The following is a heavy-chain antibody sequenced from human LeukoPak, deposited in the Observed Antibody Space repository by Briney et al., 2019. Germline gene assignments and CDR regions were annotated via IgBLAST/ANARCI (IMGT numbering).Heavy chain of an antibody. CDR3: AKGEYDYVWGSYRYDY. V-gene: IGHV3-30*02. J-gene: IGHJ4*02. CDR1: GFTFSSYG. D-gene: IGHD3-16*02. CDR2: IRYDGSNK. Sequence: GGSLRLSCAASGFTFSSYGMHWVRQAPGKGLEWVAFIRYDGSNKYYADSVKGRFTISRDNSKNTLYLQMNSLRAEDTAVYYCAKGEYDYVWGSYRYDYWGQGTLVTVSS.